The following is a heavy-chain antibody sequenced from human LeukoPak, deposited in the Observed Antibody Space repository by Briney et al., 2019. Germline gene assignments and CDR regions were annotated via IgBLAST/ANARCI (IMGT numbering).Heavy chain of an antibody. CDR3: ARVRGDFETD. Sequence: PSETLSLTCSVSGGSISSYYWTGIRQPPGKGLEWTGYRYYSGITTYNPSLKSRVTISVDTSKSQFSLKLISVTAADTGIYYCARVRGDFETDWGQGTLVTVSS. CDR2: RYYSGIT. V-gene: IGHV4-59*13. CDR1: GGSISSYY. D-gene: IGHD3-16*01. J-gene: IGHJ1*01.